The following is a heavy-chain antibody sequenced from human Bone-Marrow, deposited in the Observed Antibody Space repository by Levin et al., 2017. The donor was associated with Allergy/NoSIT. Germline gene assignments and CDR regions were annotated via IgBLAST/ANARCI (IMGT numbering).Heavy chain of an antibody. Sequence: AGESLKISCKGSGYSFTSYWIGWVRQMPGKGLEWMGIIYPGDSDTRYGPSFQGQVTISADKSITTAYLQWSSLKASDTAMYYCARLLDTAMGPPDSWGQGTLVTVSS. CDR3: ARLLDTAMGPPDS. V-gene: IGHV5-51*01. J-gene: IGHJ4*02. CDR1: GYSFTSYW. D-gene: IGHD5-18*01. CDR2: IYPGDSDT.